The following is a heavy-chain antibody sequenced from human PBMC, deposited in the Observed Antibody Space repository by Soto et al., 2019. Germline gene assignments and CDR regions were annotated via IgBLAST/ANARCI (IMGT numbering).Heavy chain of an antibody. CDR2: ISSSGSTI. CDR3: ARAGGNSYYYYGMDV. Sequence: EVQLVESGGGLVQPGGSLRLSCAASGFTFSSYEMNWVRQAPGKGLEWVSYISSSGSTIYYADSVKGRFTISRDNAKNSLYLQMNSLRAEDTAVYYCARAGGNSYYYYGMDVWGQGTTVTVSS. D-gene: IGHD2-21*02. J-gene: IGHJ6*02. CDR1: GFTFSSYE. V-gene: IGHV3-48*03.